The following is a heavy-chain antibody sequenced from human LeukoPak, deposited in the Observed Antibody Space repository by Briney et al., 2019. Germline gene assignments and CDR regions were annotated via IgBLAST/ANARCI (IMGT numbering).Heavy chain of an antibody. D-gene: IGHD1-26*01. CDR1: GFTFSSYW. Sequence: GGSLRLSCAASGFTFSSYWMSWVRQAPGKGLEWVANIKQDGSEKCYVDSVKGRFTISRDNAKNSLYLQMNSLRAEDTAVYYCARDQIGRVGATSSDYWGQGTLVTVSS. V-gene: IGHV3-7*01. CDR3: ARDQIGRVGATSSDY. CDR2: IKQDGSEK. J-gene: IGHJ4*02.